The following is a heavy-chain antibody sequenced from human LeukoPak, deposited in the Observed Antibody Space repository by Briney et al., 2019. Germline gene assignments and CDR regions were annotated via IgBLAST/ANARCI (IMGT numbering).Heavy chain of an antibody. J-gene: IGHJ3*01. D-gene: IGHD5-24*01. CDR2: IGASGEST. Sequence: GGSLRLSCAASGFTFSVAATTWIPQALGKGLEWVSLIGASGESTYYADSVKGRFTISRDNSKNTLSLQMNSLRVEDTAMYFCAKDIQLSTWGLGTMVTVSS. V-gene: IGHV3-23*01. CDR1: GFTFSVAA. CDR3: AKDIQLST.